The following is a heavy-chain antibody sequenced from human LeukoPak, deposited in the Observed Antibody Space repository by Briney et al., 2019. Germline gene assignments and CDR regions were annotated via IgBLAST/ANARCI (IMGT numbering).Heavy chain of an antibody. CDR3: ARARGRLLLVDY. D-gene: IGHD2-15*01. Sequence: ETLSLTCTVCSGSITSYYWNWIRQPAGKGLEWIGRIYSSGSTDYNPSLKSRVTMSVDTSKNQFSLNLSSVTAADSAVYYCARARGRLLLVDYWGQGTLVTVSS. CDR2: IYSSGST. V-gene: IGHV4-4*07. CDR1: SGSITSYY. J-gene: IGHJ4*02.